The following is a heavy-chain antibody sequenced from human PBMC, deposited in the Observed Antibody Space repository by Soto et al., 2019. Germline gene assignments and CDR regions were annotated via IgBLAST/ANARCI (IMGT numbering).Heavy chain of an antibody. J-gene: IGHJ5*02. CDR2: IYHSGST. D-gene: IGHD3-3*01. V-gene: IGHV4-4*02. Sequence: PSETLSLTCAVSGGSISSSNWWSWVRQPPGKGLEWIGEIYHSGSTNYNPSLKSRVTISVDKSKNQFSLKLSSVTAADTAVYYCARTSLEWLLSNWFDPWGQGTLVT. CDR1: GGSISSSNW. CDR3: ARTSLEWLLSNWFDP.